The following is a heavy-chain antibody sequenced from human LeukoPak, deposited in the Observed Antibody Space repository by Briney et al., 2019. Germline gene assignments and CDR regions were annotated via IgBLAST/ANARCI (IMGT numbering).Heavy chain of an antibody. CDR1: GYNFPAYG. CDR3: ARTLADYGGISYYSDY. Sequence: ASVKVSCKASGYNFPAYGLNWVRLVPGLGLEWMGWISGYNGNTDYAQNFQGRVTLTTDTSTSTAYMELRSLRSDDTAVYYCARTLADYGGISYYSDYWGQRTQVTVSS. V-gene: IGHV1-18*01. CDR2: ISGYNGNT. J-gene: IGHJ4*02. D-gene: IGHD4-23*01.